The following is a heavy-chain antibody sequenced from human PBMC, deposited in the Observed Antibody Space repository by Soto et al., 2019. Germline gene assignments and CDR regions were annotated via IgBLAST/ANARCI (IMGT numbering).Heavy chain of an antibody. Sequence: GGSLRLSCAASGVTISGYWMHWVRQAPGKGLVWVSRISSDGSRTDYADSVKGRFTISRDNAMNTVHLQMNSLRVEDTAVYYCARSCCREQNWFDPWGQGTLVTVSS. CDR1: GVTISGYW. V-gene: IGHV3-74*01. D-gene: IGHD2-15*01. CDR2: ISSDGSRT. J-gene: IGHJ5*02. CDR3: ARSCCREQNWFDP.